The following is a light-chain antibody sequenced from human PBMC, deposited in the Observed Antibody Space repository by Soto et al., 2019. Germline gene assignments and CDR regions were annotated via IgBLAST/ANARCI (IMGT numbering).Light chain of an antibody. J-gene: IGLJ1*01. V-gene: IGLV2-14*01. CDR3: SSNTTYSTRI. CDR1: SSDIGSYNY. Sequence: QSVLTQPASVSGSPGQSIAISCTGTSSDIGSYNYVSWYQQHPGKAPKLIIHEVSNRPSGISDHFSGSKSGNTASLTISGLQADDEADYYCSSNTTYSTRIFGTGTKVTVL. CDR2: EVS.